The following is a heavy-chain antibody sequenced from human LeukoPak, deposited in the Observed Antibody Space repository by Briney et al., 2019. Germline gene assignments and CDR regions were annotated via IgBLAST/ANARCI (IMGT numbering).Heavy chain of an antibody. J-gene: IGHJ4*02. CDR1: GFTFSNYW. V-gene: IGHV3-74*01. D-gene: IGHD2-2*01. CDR3: AKDLPAAYFDY. CDR2: IDANAKTT. Sequence: PGGSLRLSCAASGFTFSNYWLHWVRQAPGKGLVWVSRIDANAKTTSYADSVKGRFTISTDNAKKTLYLQMNSLRAEDTAVYHCAKDLPAAYFDYWGQGTLVTVSS.